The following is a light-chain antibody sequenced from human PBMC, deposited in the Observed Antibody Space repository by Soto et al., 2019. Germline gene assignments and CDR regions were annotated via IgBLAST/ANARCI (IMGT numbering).Light chain of an antibody. CDR1: QSISSW. CDR3: QQYNSYRRT. CDR2: KAS. Sequence: DIQMTQSPSTLSASVGDRVTITCRAGQSISSWLAWYQQKPGEAPKLLIYKASSLESGVPSRFSGSGSGTEFTLTISSLQPDDFATYYCQQYNSYRRTFGQGTKVEIK. J-gene: IGKJ1*01. V-gene: IGKV1-5*03.